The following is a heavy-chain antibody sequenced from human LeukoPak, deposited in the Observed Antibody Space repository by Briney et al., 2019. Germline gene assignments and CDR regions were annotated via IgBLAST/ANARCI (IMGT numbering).Heavy chain of an antibody. Sequence: ASVKVPCKASGYTFTGYYMHWVRQAPGQGLEWMGWINPNSGGTNYAQKFQGRVTMTRDTSISTAYMELSRLRSDDTAVYYCARGIYSSSWYDYWGQGTLVTVSS. CDR3: ARGIYSSSWYDY. V-gene: IGHV1-2*02. CDR2: INPNSGGT. J-gene: IGHJ4*02. CDR1: GYTFTGYY. D-gene: IGHD6-13*01.